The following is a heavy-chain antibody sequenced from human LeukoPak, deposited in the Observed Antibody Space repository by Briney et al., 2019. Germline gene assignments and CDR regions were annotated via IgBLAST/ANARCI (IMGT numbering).Heavy chain of an antibody. D-gene: IGHD3-22*01. CDR2: FYHSGSP. CDR1: GGSITSSNW. Sequence: SETLSLTCAVSGGSITSSNWWSWVRQSPGKGLEWIGEFYHSGSPNYNPSLKSRVTISVDKSKNQFSLKLDSVTAADAAVYYCARGSGYFPYYLDYWGQGTLVTVSS. V-gene: IGHV4-4*02. CDR3: ARGSGYFPYYLDY. J-gene: IGHJ4*02.